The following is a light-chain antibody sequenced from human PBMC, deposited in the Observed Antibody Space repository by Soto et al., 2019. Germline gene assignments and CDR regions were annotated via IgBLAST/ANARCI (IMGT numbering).Light chain of an antibody. CDR1: QAVPNN. CDR2: EES. V-gene: IGKV1-9*01. Sequence: DIHLTQSPSFLSASVGDRVTITCRPSQAVPNNMAWYQQKPGKPPKLLIYEESTLHSGVPSRFIGRKSVTQFTLTIDSLQPEDFATYYCQHVKTYPRTFGGGTKVEIK. J-gene: IGKJ4*01. CDR3: QHVKTYPRT.